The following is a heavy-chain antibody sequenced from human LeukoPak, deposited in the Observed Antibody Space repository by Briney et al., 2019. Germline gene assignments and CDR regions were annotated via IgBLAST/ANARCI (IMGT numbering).Heavy chain of an antibody. V-gene: IGHV1-3*01. CDR2: INAGNGNT. CDR1: GYTFTSYA. D-gene: IGHD4-17*01. CDR3: AIDLLFYGDYFDY. Sequence: GSVTVSCKASGYTFTSYAMHWVRQAPGQRLEGMGWINAGNGNTKYSQKFQGRVTITRDTSASTAYMEPSSLKSNDTSVYYCAIDLLFYGDYFDYWGQGTLVTVSS. J-gene: IGHJ4*02.